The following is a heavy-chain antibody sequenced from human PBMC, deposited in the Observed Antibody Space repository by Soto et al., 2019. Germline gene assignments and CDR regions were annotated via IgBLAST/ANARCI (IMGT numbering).Heavy chain of an antibody. CDR2: ISYDGSNK. CDR3: AKARVMVPDYDYIWGSSDIFDY. Sequence: GGSLRLSCAASGFTFSSYGRHWVRQAPGKGLEWVAVISYDGSNKYYADSVKGRFTISRDNSKNTLYLQMNSLRAEDTAVYYCAKARVMVPDYDYIWGSSDIFDYWGQGTLVTVSS. J-gene: IGHJ4*02. CDR1: GFTFSSYG. D-gene: IGHD3-16*01. V-gene: IGHV3-30*18.